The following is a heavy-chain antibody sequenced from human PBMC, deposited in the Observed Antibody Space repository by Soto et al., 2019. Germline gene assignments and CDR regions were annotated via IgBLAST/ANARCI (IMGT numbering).Heavy chain of an antibody. V-gene: IGHV1-69*01. J-gene: IGHJ6*02. CDR2: IIPIFGTA. Sequence: QVQLVQSGAEVKKPGSSVKVSCKASGGTFSSYAISWVRQAPGQGLEWMGGIIPIFGTANYAQKFQGRVTITADESTSTAYMELSSLSSEDTAVYYCASVPPSGLHYYYYGMDVWGQGTTVTVSS. CDR3: ASVPPSGLHYYYYGMDV. CDR1: GGTFSSYA.